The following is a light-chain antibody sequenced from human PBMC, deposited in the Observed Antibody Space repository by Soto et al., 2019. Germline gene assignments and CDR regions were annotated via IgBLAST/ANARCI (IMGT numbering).Light chain of an antibody. J-gene: IGKJ1*01. CDR1: QSVSSSF. Sequence: EIVLTQSPGTLSLSPGERATLSCRAIQSVSSSFLAWYQQKPGQAPRLLIYGASIRATGIPDRFSGSGSGTDFTLTISRVEPEDFAVYYWQQYGSSPWTFGQGTKLEIK. V-gene: IGKV3-20*01. CDR3: QQYGSSPWT. CDR2: GAS.